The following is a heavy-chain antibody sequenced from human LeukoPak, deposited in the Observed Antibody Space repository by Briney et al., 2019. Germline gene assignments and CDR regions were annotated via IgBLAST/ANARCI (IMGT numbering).Heavy chain of an antibody. Sequence: ASVRVSCTASGYIFTEHHINWVRQAPGQGLEWVGWISGYNGNTNYAQKFQGRVTMTTDTATTTAYMELKSLTSDDTAVYYCTRGYGDGDWYSDSWGWGTPVTVSS. V-gene: IGHV1-18*01. CDR3: TRGYGDGDWYSDS. J-gene: IGHJ2*01. CDR2: ISGYNGNT. CDR1: GYIFTEHH. D-gene: IGHD4-17*01.